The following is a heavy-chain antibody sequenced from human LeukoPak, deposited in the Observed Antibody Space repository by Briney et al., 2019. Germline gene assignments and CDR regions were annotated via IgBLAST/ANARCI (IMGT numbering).Heavy chain of an antibody. CDR1: GGSMTNYY. J-gene: IGHJ3*02. CDR2: IFYSGTT. Sequence: SETLSLTCTVSGGSMTNYYWSWIRQPPGKGLEWIGYIFYSGTTKCNPSLKSRVTISVDTSKNQFSLKLSSVTAADTAVYYCAREGSEWSDAFDIWGQGTMVTVSS. V-gene: IGHV4-59*12. CDR3: AREGSEWSDAFDI. D-gene: IGHD3-3*01.